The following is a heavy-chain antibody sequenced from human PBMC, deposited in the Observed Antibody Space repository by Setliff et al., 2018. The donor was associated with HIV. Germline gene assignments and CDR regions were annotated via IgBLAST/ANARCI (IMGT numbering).Heavy chain of an antibody. CDR2: ISPNFGHT. V-gene: IGHV1-18*01. D-gene: IGHD6-19*01. CDR3: ARLGSGWSDSYYYAMDI. CDR1: GYTFTTYG. J-gene: IGHJ6*02. Sequence: ASVKVSCKASGYTFTTYGISWVRQAPGHGLEWMGWISPNFGHTNYAQNFLGRVTMTIVTSTSRAYMELRSLRSDDTAMYFCARLGSGWSDSYYYAMDIWGQGTTVTVSS.